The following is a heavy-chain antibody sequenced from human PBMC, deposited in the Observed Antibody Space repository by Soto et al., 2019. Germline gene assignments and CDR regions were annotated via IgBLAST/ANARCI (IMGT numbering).Heavy chain of an antibody. J-gene: IGHJ4*02. V-gene: IGHV3-23*01. Sequence: GGSLRLSCAASGLTFITYAMSWVRQAPGTGLQWVSAISGSGATTYYADSVKGRFTISRDNSKNTLYLQMNSLRAEDTAVYYCAKDRNYGKFDYWGQGTLVTV. D-gene: IGHD3-10*01. CDR3: AKDRNYGKFDY. CDR2: ISGSGATT. CDR1: GLTFITYA.